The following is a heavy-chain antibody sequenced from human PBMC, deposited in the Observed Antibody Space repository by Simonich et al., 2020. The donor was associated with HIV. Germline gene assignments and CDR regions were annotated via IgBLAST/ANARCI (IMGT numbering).Heavy chain of an antibody. V-gene: IGHV4-34*01. D-gene: IGHD4-17*01. CDR2: INHSGST. Sequence: QVQLQQWGAGLLKPSETLSLTCAVYGGSFSGYYWSWIRQSPGKGLEWIGEINHSGSTNYNPSLKRRVTISVDTSKNQFSLKLSSVTAADTAVYYCARRHPTTVTTPYFDYWGQGTLVTVSS. J-gene: IGHJ4*02. CDR3: ARRHPTTVTTPYFDY. CDR1: GGSFSGYY.